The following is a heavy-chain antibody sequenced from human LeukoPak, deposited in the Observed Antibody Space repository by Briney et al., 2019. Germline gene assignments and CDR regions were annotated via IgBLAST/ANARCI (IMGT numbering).Heavy chain of an antibody. D-gene: IGHD1-26*01. V-gene: IGHV3-7*03. CDR2: IKQDGSEK. CDR1: GFSFSNCW. J-gene: IGHJ4*02. CDR3: ARDKIVGATNFDY. Sequence: PGGSLRLSCAASGFSFSNCWMSWVRQVPGKGLEWVANIKQDGSEKYYVDSVKGRFTISRDNAKNSLYLQMNSLRAEDTAIYYCARDKIVGATNFDYWGQGTLVTVSS.